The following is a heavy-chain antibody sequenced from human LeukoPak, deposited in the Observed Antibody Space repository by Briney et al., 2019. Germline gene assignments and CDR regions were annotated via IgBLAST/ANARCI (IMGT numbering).Heavy chain of an antibody. Sequence: GGSLRLSCAASGFTFTNAWMTWVRLAPGKGLEWVGRIKSKGDGETIDYAAPVKGRFSMSRDDSKATMYLQMYSLEAEDTAVYYCTTDLGLTMIRGVIVYWGQGALVTVSS. V-gene: IGHV3-15*01. CDR3: TTDLGLTMIRGVIVY. CDR1: GFTFTNAW. D-gene: IGHD3-10*01. CDR2: IKSKGDGETI. J-gene: IGHJ4*02.